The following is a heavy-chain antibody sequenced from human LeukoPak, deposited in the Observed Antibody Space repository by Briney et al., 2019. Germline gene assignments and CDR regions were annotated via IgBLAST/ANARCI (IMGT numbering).Heavy chain of an antibody. J-gene: IGHJ4*02. Sequence: ASVKVSCKASGYTFTSYYMHWVRQAPGQGLEWMGVINPSGGSTGYAQKFQGRITMTRDTSISTAYMELSRLRSDDTAVYYCASTSLLDYDSSGYYRIDYWGQGTLVTVSS. V-gene: IGHV1-46*01. D-gene: IGHD3-22*01. CDR2: INPSGGST. CDR1: GYTFTSYY. CDR3: ASTSLLDYDSSGYYRIDY.